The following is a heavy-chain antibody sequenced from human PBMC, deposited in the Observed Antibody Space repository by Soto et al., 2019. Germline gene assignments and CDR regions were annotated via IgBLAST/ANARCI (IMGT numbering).Heavy chain of an antibody. V-gene: IGHV3-66*01. CDR3: AMDMCQLGTFAP. CDR1: GFTVSSNY. J-gene: IGHJ5*02. CDR2: IYSGGST. Sequence: EVQLVESGGGLVQPGGSLRLSCAASGFTVSSNYMNWVRQAPGKGLEWVSLIYSGGSTDYADDVKDRFTIARENSKNTLYVRLGHLSVEDSAGYYCAMDMCQLGTFAPWGQGTLVTVSS. D-gene: IGHD3-16*01.